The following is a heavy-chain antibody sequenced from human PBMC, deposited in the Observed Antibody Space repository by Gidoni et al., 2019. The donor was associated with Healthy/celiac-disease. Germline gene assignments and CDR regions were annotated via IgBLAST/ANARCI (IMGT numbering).Heavy chain of an antibody. CDR1: GFTFSSYS. D-gene: IGHD6-25*01. Sequence: EVQLVESGGGLVKPGGSLRLSCAASGFTFSSYSMNWVRQAPGKGLGWVSSISSSSSYIYYADSVKGRFTISRDNAKNSLYLQMNSLRAEDTAVYYCAREFIAASRFGMDVWGQGTTVTVSS. V-gene: IGHV3-21*01. J-gene: IGHJ6*02. CDR2: ISSSSSYI. CDR3: AREFIAASRFGMDV.